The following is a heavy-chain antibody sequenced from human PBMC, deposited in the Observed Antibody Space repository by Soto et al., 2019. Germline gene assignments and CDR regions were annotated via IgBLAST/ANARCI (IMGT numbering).Heavy chain of an antibody. Sequence: RASVKVSCKASRYTFTTYPMHWVRQAPGQWLEWMGWINPRSGDTKYAQKFQGRVTMARDTSISTAYMELNRLSSDDTAVYYCARDLAALYDSSGYYLDCWGQGTLVTVSS. J-gene: IGHJ4*02. V-gene: IGHV1-2*02. CDR3: ARDLAALYDSSGYYLDC. D-gene: IGHD3-22*01. CDR1: RYTFTTYP. CDR2: INPRSGDT.